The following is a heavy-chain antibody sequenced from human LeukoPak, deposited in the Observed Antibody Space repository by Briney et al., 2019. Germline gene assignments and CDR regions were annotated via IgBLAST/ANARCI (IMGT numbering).Heavy chain of an antibody. CDR1: GFTFSSYS. J-gene: IGHJ3*02. CDR3: ARGKQQLVGGTVSPDAFDI. D-gene: IGHD6-13*01. CDR2: ISSSSSYI. V-gene: IGHV3-21*04. Sequence: GGSLRLSCAASGFTFSSYSMNWVRQAPGKGLEWVSSISSSSSYIYYADSVKGRFTISRDNAKNSLYLQMNSLRAEDTAVYYCARGKQQLVGGTVSPDAFDIWGQGTMVTVSS.